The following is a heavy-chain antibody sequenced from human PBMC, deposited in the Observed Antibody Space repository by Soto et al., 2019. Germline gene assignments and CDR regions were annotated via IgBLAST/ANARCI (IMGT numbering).Heavy chain of an antibody. J-gene: IGHJ6*02. CDR3: ACSVVTYYCYYYGMDV. CDR1: GGTFSSYA. Sequence: QVQLVQSGAEVKKPGSSVKVSCKASGGTFSSYAISWVRQAPGQGLEWMGGIIPIFGTANYAQKFQGRVTITADESTSTDYMELRSLRSEDTAVYYCACSVVTYYCYYYGMDVWGQGTTVTVSS. CDR2: IIPIFGTA. V-gene: IGHV1-69*12. D-gene: IGHD2-21*02.